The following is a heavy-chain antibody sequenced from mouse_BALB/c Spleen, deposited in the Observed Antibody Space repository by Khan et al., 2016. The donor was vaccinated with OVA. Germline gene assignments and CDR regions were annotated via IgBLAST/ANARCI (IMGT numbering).Heavy chain of an antibody. Sequence: EVKLLESGPGLVKPSQSLSLTCTVTGYSITSDYAWNWIRQFPGNKLEWMGYISYSGRTSYNPSLKSRISITRDTSKNQFFLQLNSVTTEDTATYFCANSVTITTVVATDFDYWGQGTTLTVSS. J-gene: IGHJ2*01. CDR2: ISYSGRT. V-gene: IGHV3-2*02. CDR1: GYSITSDYA. CDR3: ANSVTITTVVATDFDY. D-gene: IGHD1-1*01.